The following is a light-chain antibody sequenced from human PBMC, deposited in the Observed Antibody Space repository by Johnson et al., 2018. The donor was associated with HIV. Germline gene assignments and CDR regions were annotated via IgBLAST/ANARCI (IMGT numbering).Light chain of an antibody. Sequence: QSVLTQPPSVSAAPGQKVTIYCSGSSSNIGNNYVSWYQQLPGTAPKLLIYDNNKRPSGIPDRFYASKSGTSATLGITGLQTGDEADYYCGTWDSSLSAGRVFGTGTKVTVL. V-gene: IGLV1-51*01. CDR1: SSNIGNNY. CDR2: DNN. CDR3: GTWDSSLSAGRV. J-gene: IGLJ1*01.